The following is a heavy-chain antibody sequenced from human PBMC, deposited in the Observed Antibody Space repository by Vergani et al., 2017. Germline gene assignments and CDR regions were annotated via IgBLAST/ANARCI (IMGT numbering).Heavy chain of an antibody. CDR3: ARTYYYDSSGYYGGGAFDI. J-gene: IGHJ3*02. CDR1: GGSFSGYY. Sequence: QVQLQQWGAGLLKPSETLSLTCAVYGGSFSGYYWSWIRQPPGKGLEWIGEINHSGSTNYNPSLKSRVTISVDTSKNQFSLKLSSVTAADTAVYYCARTYYYDSSGYYGGGAFDIWGQGTMVTVSS. CDR2: INHSGST. D-gene: IGHD3-22*01. V-gene: IGHV4-34*01.